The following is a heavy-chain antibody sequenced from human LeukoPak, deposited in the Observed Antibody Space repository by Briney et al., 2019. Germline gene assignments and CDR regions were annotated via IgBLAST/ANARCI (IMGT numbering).Heavy chain of an antibody. J-gene: IGHJ4*02. CDR1: GFTFSSYW. V-gene: IGHV3-74*01. Sequence: SGGSLRLSCAASGFTFSSYWMHWVRQVPGKGLVWVSRINIDGSSTIYADSVKGRFTISRDNAKNTLYLQMKSLRVEDTAVYYCARDLYSFDFWGQGTLVTVSS. D-gene: IGHD2-21*01. CDR3: ARDLYSFDF. CDR2: INIDGSST.